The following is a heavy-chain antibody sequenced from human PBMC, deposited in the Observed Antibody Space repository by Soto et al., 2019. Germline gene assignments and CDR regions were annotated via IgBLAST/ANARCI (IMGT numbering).Heavy chain of an antibody. J-gene: IGHJ4*02. CDR2: INPSGSST. CDR1: GYTFTSYY. D-gene: IGHD3-3*01. Sequence: GASVKVSCKASGYTFTSYYMHWVRQAPGQGLEWVGIINPSGSSTNYAQKFQGRVTMTRDTSTSTVYMELSSLRSEDTAVYYCARGQEEWSPFDYWGQGTLVTVSS. V-gene: IGHV1-46*01. CDR3: ARGQEEWSPFDY.